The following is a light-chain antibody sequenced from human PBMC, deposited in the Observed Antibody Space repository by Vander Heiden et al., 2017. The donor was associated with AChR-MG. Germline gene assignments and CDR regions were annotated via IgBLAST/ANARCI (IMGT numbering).Light chain of an antibody. J-gene: IGKJ3*01. Sequence: EIVLTQSPGTLSLSPGERATLSCRASQSVSSSFLAWYQQKPGQAPRLPIYGASSRATGIPDRFSGSGSGTDFTLSGSRLEPEDFAVYYLQHNGSSFTFGRGTKVDIK. CDR2: GAS. CDR3: QHNGSSFT. CDR1: QSVSSSF. V-gene: IGKV3-20*01.